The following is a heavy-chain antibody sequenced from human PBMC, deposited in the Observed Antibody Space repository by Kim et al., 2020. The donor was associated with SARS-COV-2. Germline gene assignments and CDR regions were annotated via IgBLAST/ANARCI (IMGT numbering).Heavy chain of an antibody. CDR2: ISWNSGSI. D-gene: IGHD3-10*01. CDR1: GFTFDDYA. V-gene: IGHV3-9*01. CDR3: AKGLSWASRNNYYGSGSYHRERYGMDV. Sequence: GGSLRLSCAASGFTFDDYAMHWVRQAPGKGLEWVSGISWNSGSIGYADSVKGRFTISRDNAKNSLYLQMNNLRAEDTALYYCAKGLSWASRNNYYGSGSYHRERYGMDVWGQGTTVTVSS. J-gene: IGHJ6*02.